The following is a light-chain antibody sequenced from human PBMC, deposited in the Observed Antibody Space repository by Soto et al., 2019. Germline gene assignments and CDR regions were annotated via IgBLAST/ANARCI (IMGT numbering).Light chain of an antibody. Sequence: DIQLTQSPSSLSASVGDRVTITCQASQDITNYLNWYRQKPGKAPELLIYDASNTETGVPSRFSGSGSGTYVTFTISSLQPEDIDTYYCQHFDNLPYTFGQGTKLEI. V-gene: IGKV1-33*01. CDR2: DAS. CDR3: QHFDNLPYT. J-gene: IGKJ2*01. CDR1: QDITNY.